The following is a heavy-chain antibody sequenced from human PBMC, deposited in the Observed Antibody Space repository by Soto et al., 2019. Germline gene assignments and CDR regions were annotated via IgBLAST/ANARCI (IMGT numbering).Heavy chain of an antibody. V-gene: IGHV1-46*01. CDR3: GRDIYVGTAAAGPDY. CDR1: GYTFTSYY. J-gene: IGHJ4*02. D-gene: IGHD6-13*01. Sequence: ASVKVSCKASGYTFTSYYMHWVRQAPGQGLEWMGVINPSVGSTSYAQNFQGRVTMTRDTSTSTVYMELSSLRSDDTAVYYCGRDIYVGTAAAGPDYWGQGTLVTVSS. CDR2: INPSVGST.